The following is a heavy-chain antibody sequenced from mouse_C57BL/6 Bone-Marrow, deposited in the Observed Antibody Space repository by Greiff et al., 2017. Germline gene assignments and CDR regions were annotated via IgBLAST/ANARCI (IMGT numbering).Heavy chain of an antibody. J-gene: IGHJ4*01. CDR2: ISSGGSYT. CDR3: ARQSEAMDY. Sequence: DVMLVESGGDLVKPGGSLKLSCAASGFTFSSYGMSWVRQTPDKRLEWVATISSGGSYTYYPDSVKGRFTISRDNAKNTLYLQMSSLKSEDTAMYDCARQSEAMDYGGQGTSVTVSS. V-gene: IGHV5-6*02. CDR1: GFTFSSYG.